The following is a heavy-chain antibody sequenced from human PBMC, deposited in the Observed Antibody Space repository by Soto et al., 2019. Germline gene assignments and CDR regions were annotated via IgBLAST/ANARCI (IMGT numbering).Heavy chain of an antibody. V-gene: IGHV3-23*01. CDR3: AKDRLPTSGQRFYFDS. CDR1: GFTFSTYA. Sequence: DVNLLQSGGGSAQPGGSLRLSCATSGFTFSTYAMTWVRQVPGRGLQWVSTILPDETGFYTGSVKGRFTISRDNYRGTVYLQMNDLWVEDAAIYYCAKDRLPTSGQRFYFDSWGQGSLVTVSS. CDR2: ILPDETG. J-gene: IGHJ4*02. D-gene: IGHD2-15*01.